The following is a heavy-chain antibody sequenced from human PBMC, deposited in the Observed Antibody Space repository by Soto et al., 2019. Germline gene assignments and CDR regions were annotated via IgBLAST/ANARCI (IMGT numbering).Heavy chain of an antibody. CDR2: IYYSGST. V-gene: IGHV4-59*01. Sequence: QVQLKESGPGLVKPSETLSLTCTVSGGCISNYYWTWIRQPPGKRLVWIGYIYYSGSTNYNPSLKSRVTISVDTSKNQFSLKLSAVTAADTAVYYYAKLPWADYDGIFDPWGQGTLVTVSS. D-gene: IGHD4-17*01. J-gene: IGHJ5*02. CDR3: AKLPWADYDGIFDP. CDR1: GGCISNYY.